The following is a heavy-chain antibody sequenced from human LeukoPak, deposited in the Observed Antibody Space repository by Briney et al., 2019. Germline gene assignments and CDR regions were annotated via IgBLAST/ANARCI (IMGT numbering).Heavy chain of an antibody. CDR3: ARFGSGYYQFDY. CDR2: ISSSSSYI. V-gene: IGHV3-21*01. CDR1: GFTFSSYS. J-gene: IGHJ4*02. Sequence: PGGSLRLSCAASGFTFSSYSMNWVRQAPGKGLEWVSSISSSSSYIYYADSVKGRFTISRDNAKNSLYLQMNNLRAEDTAVYYCARFGSGYYQFDYWGQGTLVTVSS. D-gene: IGHD3-22*01.